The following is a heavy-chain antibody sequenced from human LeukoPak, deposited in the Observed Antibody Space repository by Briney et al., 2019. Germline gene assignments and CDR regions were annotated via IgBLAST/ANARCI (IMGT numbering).Heavy chain of an antibody. Sequence: GGSLTLSCAPSGFTFSNYWMHWVRQAPAKGLVWVSRINNDGSVTSYADSVKGRFTISRDNAKNTLYLQMNSLRGEDTAVYYCARVPNWFDPWGQGTLVTVPS. CDR2: INNDGSVT. V-gene: IGHV3-74*01. CDR1: GFTFSNYW. CDR3: ARVPNWFDP. J-gene: IGHJ5*02.